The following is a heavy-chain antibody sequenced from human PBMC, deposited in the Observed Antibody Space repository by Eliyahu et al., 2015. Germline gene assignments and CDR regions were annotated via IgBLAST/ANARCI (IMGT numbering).Heavy chain of an antibody. D-gene: IGHD2-2*01. CDR3: ARGPNLYCSSTSCQQYTPAFDY. CDR2: INHSGST. Sequence: QVQLQQWGAGLLKPSETLSLTCAVYGGSFSGYYWSWTRQPPGKGLEWIGEINHSGSTNYNPSLKSRVTISVDTSKNQFSLKLSSVTAADTAVYYCARGPNLYCSSTSCQQYTPAFDYWGQGTLVTVSS. J-gene: IGHJ4*02. V-gene: IGHV4-34*01. CDR1: GGSFSGYY.